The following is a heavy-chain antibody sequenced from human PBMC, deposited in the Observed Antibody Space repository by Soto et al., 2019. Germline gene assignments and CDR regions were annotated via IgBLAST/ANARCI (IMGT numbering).Heavy chain of an antibody. CDR3: ARTLYGDNVDS. CDR1: GYTFTSYD. Sequence: QVQLVQSGAEVKKPEASVKVSCKASGYTFTSYDINGVRQATGQGLEWMGWMNPNSGNTGYAQNCQGRVTMTRNTAIRTAYMELSSLSSEDTAVYYCARTLYGDNVDSWGQGTLVTVSS. D-gene: IGHD4-17*01. CDR2: MNPNSGNT. V-gene: IGHV1-8*01. J-gene: IGHJ4*02.